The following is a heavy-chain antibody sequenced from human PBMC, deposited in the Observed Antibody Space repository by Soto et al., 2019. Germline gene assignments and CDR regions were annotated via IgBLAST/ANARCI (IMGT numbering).Heavy chain of an antibody. D-gene: IGHD2-21*02. V-gene: IGHV4-59*01. CDR2: MYKTGST. Sequence: PSETLSLTCTVSGGSISSAYWSWIRQPPGKGLEWIGYMYKTGSTAYNPSLKSRVTISVDTSKNQFYLKVNSVTAADTAVYYCARDLWGYCGTDCYPLDVWGQGTTVTVSS. J-gene: IGHJ6*02. CDR3: ARDLWGYCGTDCYPLDV. CDR1: GGSISSAY.